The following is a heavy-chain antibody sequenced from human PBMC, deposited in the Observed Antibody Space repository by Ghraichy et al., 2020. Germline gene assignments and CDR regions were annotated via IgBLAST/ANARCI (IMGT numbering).Heavy chain of an antibody. CDR1: GGSISSSSYY. CDR3: ARIVVSSYFDY. CDR2: IYYSGST. Sequence: SETLSLTCTVSGGSISSSSYYWGWIRQPPGKGLEWIGSIYYSGSTYYNPSLKSRVTISVDTSKNQFSLKLSFVTAADTAVYYCARIVVSSYFDYWGQGTLVTVSS. D-gene: IGHD2-15*01. V-gene: IGHV4-39*07. J-gene: IGHJ4*02.